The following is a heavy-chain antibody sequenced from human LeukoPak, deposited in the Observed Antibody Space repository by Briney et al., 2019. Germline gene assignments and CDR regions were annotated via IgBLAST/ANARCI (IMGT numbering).Heavy chain of an antibody. CDR2: INPRNGAT. CDR3: ARDPQYTFGYPTYDC. Sequence: ASVKVSCKASGYSLCDYHLHWVRQAPGQGLEWMGDINPRNGATKYAQKFQGRVTMTRDTSVSTVYMDLSGLTPDDTAVYYCARDPQYTFGYPTYDCWGQGTLVTVSS. CDR1: GYSLCDYH. V-gene: IGHV1-2*02. D-gene: IGHD2-2*03. J-gene: IGHJ4*02.